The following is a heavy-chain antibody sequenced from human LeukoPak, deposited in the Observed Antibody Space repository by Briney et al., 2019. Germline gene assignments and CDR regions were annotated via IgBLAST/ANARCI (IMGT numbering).Heavy chain of an antibody. CDR2: INPNSGGT. D-gene: IGHD2-2*01. V-gene: IGHV1-2*02. CDR3: ARARGGGCSSTSCPLYDP. J-gene: IGHJ5*02. CDR1: GYTFTVYY. Sequence: VASVKVSCKASGYTFTVYYMHWVRQAPGQGLEWKGWINPNSGGTNYAQNFQGRVTMTRDTSISTAYMELTRLTSDDTAVYYCARARGGGCSSTSCPLYDPWGQGTLVTVSS.